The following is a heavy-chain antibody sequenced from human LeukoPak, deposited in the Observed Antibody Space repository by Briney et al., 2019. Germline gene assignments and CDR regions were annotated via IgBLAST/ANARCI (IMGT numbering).Heavy chain of an antibody. Sequence: SETLSLTCTVSGGSISSYYWSWIRQPAGKGLEWIGRIYTSGSTNYNPSLKSRVAISVDTSKNQFSLKLSSVTAADTAVYYCASHLGYCSGGSCFTFDYWGQGTLITVSS. J-gene: IGHJ4*02. CDR2: IYTSGST. V-gene: IGHV4-4*07. D-gene: IGHD2-15*01. CDR3: ASHLGYCSGGSCFTFDY. CDR1: GGSISSYY.